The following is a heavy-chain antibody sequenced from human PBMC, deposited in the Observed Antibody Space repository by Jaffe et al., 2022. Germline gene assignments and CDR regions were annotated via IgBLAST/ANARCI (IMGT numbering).Heavy chain of an antibody. V-gene: IGHV3-48*01. D-gene: IGHD2-2*01. CDR2: TSRNSGII. Sequence: EVQLVESGGGLVQPGGSLRLSCAASGFSFSSYGFNWVRQAPGKGLEWVSYTSRNSGIIYYADSVKGRFTISRDNAKNSLYLQMNSLRAEDTAVYFCARDSRYCNSSTTCYAGGWFDPWGQGTLVTVSS. CDR3: ARDSRYCNSSTTCYAGGWFDP. CDR1: GFSFSSYG. J-gene: IGHJ5*02.